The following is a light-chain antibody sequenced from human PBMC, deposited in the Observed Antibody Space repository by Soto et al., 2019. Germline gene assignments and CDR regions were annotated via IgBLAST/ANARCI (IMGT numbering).Light chain of an antibody. Sequence: EIVLTQSPATLSLSPGARATLSCRASQSVSSYLAWYHQKPGQAPRLLIYDASNRATGIPARFSGTGSVKDSTLNISGIELEDFAFYYCQHRSNWPSITFGQGTRLEIK. CDR2: DAS. V-gene: IGKV3-11*01. CDR3: QHRSNWPSIT. CDR1: QSVSSY. J-gene: IGKJ5*01.